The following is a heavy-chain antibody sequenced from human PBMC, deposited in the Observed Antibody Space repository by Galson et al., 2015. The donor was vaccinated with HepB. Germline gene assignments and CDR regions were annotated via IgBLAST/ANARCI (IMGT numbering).Heavy chain of an antibody. CDR2: VSAYNGNT. Sequence: SVKVSCKASGYTFSSFGISWVRQAPGRGLEWMGWVSAYNGNTDYAQKLQGRVTMTTDTSTSTVYMELRSLRSDDTAVYYCARDLGEVGPIFFDYWGQGSLVTVSS. CDR1: GYTFSSFG. CDR3: ARDLGEVGPIFFDY. V-gene: IGHV1-18*04. J-gene: IGHJ4*02. D-gene: IGHD1-26*01.